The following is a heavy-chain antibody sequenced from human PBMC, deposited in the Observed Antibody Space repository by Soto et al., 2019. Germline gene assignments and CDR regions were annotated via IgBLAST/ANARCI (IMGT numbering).Heavy chain of an antibody. CDR1: GGSFSGYY. CDR3: ARTSYGDYVFDY. V-gene: IGHV4-34*01. Sequence: QVQLQQWGAGLLKPSETLSLTCAVYGGSFSGYYWSWSRQPPGKGLEWIGEINHSGSTSYNPSLKSRVTISVDTSKNQFSLKLSSVTAADTAVYYCARTSYGDYVFDYWGQGTLVTVSS. J-gene: IGHJ4*02. D-gene: IGHD4-17*01. CDR2: INHSGST.